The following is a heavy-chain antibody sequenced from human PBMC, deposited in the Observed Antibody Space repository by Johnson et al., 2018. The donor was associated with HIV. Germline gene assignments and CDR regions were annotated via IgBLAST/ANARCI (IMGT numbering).Heavy chain of an antibody. V-gene: IGHV3-7*01. Sequence: VHLVESGGGVVQPGRSMRLSCAASGFTFSSYWMSWVRQSPGRGLEWVASIKPGGSDKYSVYAVKGRFTISRDNARNSLYLQMNSLRVEGAAVYYCGSDVGALDIWGQGTMVTVS. J-gene: IGHJ3*02. D-gene: IGHD2-15*01. CDR3: GSDVGALDI. CDR2: IKPGGSDK. CDR1: GFTFSSYW.